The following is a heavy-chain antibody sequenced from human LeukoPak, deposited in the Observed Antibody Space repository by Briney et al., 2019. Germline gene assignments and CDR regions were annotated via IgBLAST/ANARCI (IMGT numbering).Heavy chain of an antibody. V-gene: IGHV1-24*01. CDR2: FDPEDGET. Sequence: ASVKVSCKVSGYTLTELSMHWVRQAPGKGLEWMGGFDPEDGETIYAQKFQGRVTMTEDTSTDTAYMELSSLRSEDTAVYYCATDQRWVVPAATYYYYGMDDWGQGTTVTVSS. J-gene: IGHJ6*02. CDR3: ATDQRWVVPAATYYYYGMDD. D-gene: IGHD2-2*01. CDR1: GYTLTELS.